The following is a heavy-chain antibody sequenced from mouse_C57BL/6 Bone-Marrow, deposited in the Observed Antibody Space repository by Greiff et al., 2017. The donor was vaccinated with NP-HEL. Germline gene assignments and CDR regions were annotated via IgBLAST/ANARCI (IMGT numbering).Heavy chain of an antibody. V-gene: IGHV14-3*01. CDR3: ASSPYDYDGGVAY. J-gene: IGHJ3*01. CDR1: GFNIKNTY. Sequence: VHVKQSVAELVRPGASVKLSCTASGFNIKNTYMHWVKQRPEQGLEWIGRIDPANGNTKYAPKFQGKATITADTSSNTAYLQLSSLTSEDTAIYYCASSPYDYDGGVAYWGQGTLVTVSA. D-gene: IGHD2-4*01. CDR2: IDPANGNT.